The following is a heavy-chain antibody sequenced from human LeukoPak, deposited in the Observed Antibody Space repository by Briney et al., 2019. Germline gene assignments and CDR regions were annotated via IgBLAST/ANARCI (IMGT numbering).Heavy chain of an antibody. CDR3: AKDALRCTNGVCYTGDYYYYYYMDV. J-gene: IGHJ6*03. D-gene: IGHD2-8*01. CDR1: GFTFSSYG. V-gene: IGHV3-30*18. Sequence: GGSLRLSCAASGFTFSSYGMHWVRQAPGKGLEWVAVISYDGSNKYYADSVKGRFAISRDNSKNTLCLQMNSLRAEDTAVYYCAKDALRCTNGVCYTGDYYYYYYMDVWGKGTTVTVSS. CDR2: ISYDGSNK.